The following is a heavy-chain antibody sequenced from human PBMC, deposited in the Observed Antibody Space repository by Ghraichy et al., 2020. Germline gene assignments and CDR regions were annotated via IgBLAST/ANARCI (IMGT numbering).Heavy chain of an antibody. CDR1: GFTFSSYA. V-gene: IGHV3-23*01. CDR3: AKRFPFYYDSSGYFDY. Sequence: GGSLRLSCAASGFTFSSYAMSWVRQAPGKGLEWVSAISGSGGSTYYADSVKGRFTISRDNSKNTLYLQMNSLRAEDTAVYYCAKRFPFYYDSSGYFDYWGQGTLVTVSS. D-gene: IGHD3-22*01. J-gene: IGHJ4*02. CDR2: ISGSGGST.